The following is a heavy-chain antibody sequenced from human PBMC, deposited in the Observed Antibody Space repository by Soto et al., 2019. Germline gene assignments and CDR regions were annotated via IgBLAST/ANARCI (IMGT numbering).Heavy chain of an antibody. CDR3: ARHSGYDYVFDY. D-gene: IGHD5-12*01. CDR1: GSTNTVYY. V-gene: IGHV1-2*02. CDR2: INPNNGDT. J-gene: IGHJ4*02. Sequence: ASVKVSCKTSGSTNTVYYLHCLRQAPGQGLEWMGWINPNNGDTNYAQKFQGRVTMTRDTSTSTAYMELSSLTFDDTAVYYCARHSGYDYVFDYWGQGTLVTVSS.